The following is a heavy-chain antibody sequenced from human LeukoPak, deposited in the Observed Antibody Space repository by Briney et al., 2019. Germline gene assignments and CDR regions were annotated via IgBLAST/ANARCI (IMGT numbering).Heavy chain of an antibody. D-gene: IGHD1-26*01. CDR2: IIPIFGTA. Sequence: ASVKVSCKASGGTFSSYAISWVRQAPGQGLEWMGGIIPIFGTANYAQKFQGRVTITTDESTSTAYMELSSLRSEDTAVYYCAREYSGSYSDAFDIWGQGTMVTVSS. CDR1: GGTFSSYA. CDR3: AREYSGSYSDAFDI. V-gene: IGHV1-69*05. J-gene: IGHJ3*02.